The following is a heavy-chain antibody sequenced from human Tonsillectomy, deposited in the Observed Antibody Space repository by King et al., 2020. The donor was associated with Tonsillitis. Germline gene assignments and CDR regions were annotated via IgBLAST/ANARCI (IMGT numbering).Heavy chain of an antibody. CDR3: ARGGLRDYYDSSGYYFSFDY. J-gene: IGHJ4*02. CDR2: INHGGST. V-gene: IGHV4-34*01. Sequence: VQLQQWGAGLLKPSETLSLTCTVYNGSFSGYYWSWIRQSPGKGLEWIGEINHGGSTNYNPSLKNRVSMSVDTSRNQFSLNLSSVTAADTAVYFCARGGLRDYYDSSGYYFSFDYWGQGALVTVSS. D-gene: IGHD3-22*01. CDR1: NGSFSGYY.